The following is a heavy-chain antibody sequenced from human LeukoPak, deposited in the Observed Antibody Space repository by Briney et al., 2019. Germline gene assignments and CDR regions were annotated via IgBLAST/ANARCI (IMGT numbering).Heavy chain of an antibody. CDR2: IGTAGDT. J-gene: IGHJ4*02. D-gene: IGHD1-1*01. V-gene: IGHV3-13*01. CDR3: ARVAKERVGGVYYFDY. CDR1: GFTFGDYD. Sequence: GGSLRLSCAATGFTFGDYDMHWVRQATGKGVEWVSAIGTAGDTYYTGSVKGRFTISRENAKNSLYLQMNSLRAGDTAVYYCARVAKERVGGVYYFDYWGQGTLVTVSS.